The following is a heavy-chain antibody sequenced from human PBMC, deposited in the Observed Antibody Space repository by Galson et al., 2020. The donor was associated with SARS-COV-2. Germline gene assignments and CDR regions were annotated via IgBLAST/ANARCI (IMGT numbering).Heavy chain of an antibody. CDR1: GGSISSGGYS. D-gene: IGHD2-8*02. J-gene: IGHJ4*02. CDR3: ARLVVSALSFVY. CDR2: IYHSGST. Sequence: SETLSLTCAVSGGSISSGGYSWSWIRQPPGKGLEWIGYIYHSGSTYYNPSLKSRVTISVDRSKNQFSLKLSSVTAAVTAVYYCARLVVSALSFVYWGQRTLVIVSS. V-gene: IGHV4-30-2*01.